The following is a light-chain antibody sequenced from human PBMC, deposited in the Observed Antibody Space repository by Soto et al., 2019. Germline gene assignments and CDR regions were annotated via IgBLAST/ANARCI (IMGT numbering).Light chain of an antibody. CDR3: SSYTGSSTLYV. CDR2: DVN. Sequence: ALTQPASVSGSPGQSIAISCTGTRSDVGSYNYVSWYQQHPGKAPKLIIFDVNNRPSGVSNRFSGSKSGNTASLTISGLQAEDEADYYCSSYTGSSTLYVFGTGTKVTVL. J-gene: IGLJ1*01. V-gene: IGLV2-14*01. CDR1: RSDVGSYNY.